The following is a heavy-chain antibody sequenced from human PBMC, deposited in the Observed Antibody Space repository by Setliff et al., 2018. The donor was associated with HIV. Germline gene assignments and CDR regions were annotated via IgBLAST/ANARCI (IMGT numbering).Heavy chain of an antibody. J-gene: IGHJ4*02. V-gene: IGHV3-48*01. Sequence: PGGSLRLSCAASGFTFRSYSMNWVRQAPGKGLEWVAYISSSSSTISYADSVKGRFAISRDNAKNSLYLQINSLRAEDTAVYYCARDLGGYCSGGGCYDWGQGTLVTVSS. D-gene: IGHD2-15*01. CDR2: ISSSSSTI. CDR1: GFTFRSYS. CDR3: ARDLGGYCSGGGCYD.